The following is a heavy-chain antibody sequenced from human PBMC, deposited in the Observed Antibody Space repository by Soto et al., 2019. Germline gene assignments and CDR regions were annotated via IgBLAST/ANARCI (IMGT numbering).Heavy chain of an antibody. CDR3: ARGVTPYYFDY. V-gene: IGHV1-18*01. CDR2: ISTSHGYT. Sequence: GASVKVSCKAFGYTFTSYGITWVRQAPGQGLEWMGWISTSHGYTSYAQKVQGRVTMTRDTSISTAYMELSRLRSDDTAVYYCARGVTPYYFDYWGQGTLVTVSS. CDR1: GYTFTSYG. J-gene: IGHJ4*02.